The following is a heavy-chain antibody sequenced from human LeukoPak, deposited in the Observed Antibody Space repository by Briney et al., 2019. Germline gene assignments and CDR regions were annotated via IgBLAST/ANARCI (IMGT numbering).Heavy chain of an antibody. J-gene: IGHJ3*02. CDR2: IYSGDNT. D-gene: IGHD2-15*01. CDR1: GISVGTNY. Sequence: GGSLRLSCAASGISVGTNYMTWVRQAPGKGLEWVSVIYSGDNTYYADSVKGRFTISRDTPKNTLYLQMNSLRAEDTAVYYCARDTGSGYCSGGRCRGAFDIWGQGTMVTVSS. V-gene: IGHV3-53*01. CDR3: ARDTGSGYCSGGRCRGAFDI.